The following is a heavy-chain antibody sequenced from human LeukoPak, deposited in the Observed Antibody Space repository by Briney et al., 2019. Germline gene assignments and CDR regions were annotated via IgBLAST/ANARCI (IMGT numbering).Heavy chain of an antibody. D-gene: IGHD3-22*01. CDR3: AREFDYYDSSGSADY. J-gene: IGHJ4*02. Sequence: PGGSLRLSCAASGFTFSSYSMNWVRQAPGKGLEWVSSIRSSSSYIYYADSVKGRFTISRDNAKNSLYLQMNSLRAEDTAVYYCAREFDYYDSSGSADYWGQGTLVTVSS. V-gene: IGHV3-21*01. CDR2: IRSSSSYI. CDR1: GFTFSSYS.